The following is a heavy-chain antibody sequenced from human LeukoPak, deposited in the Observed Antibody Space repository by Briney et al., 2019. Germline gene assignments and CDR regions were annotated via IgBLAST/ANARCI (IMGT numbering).Heavy chain of an antibody. CDR2: ISGSGGST. CDR3: AKGKIVVVPAQANWFDP. J-gene: IGHJ5*02. V-gene: IGHV3-23*01. CDR1: GFTFSSYA. Sequence: PGGSLRLSCAASGFTFSSYAMSWVRQAPGKGLEWVSAISGSGGSTYYADSVKGRFTISRDNSKNTLYLQMNSLRAEDTAVYYCAKGKIVVVPAQANWFDPWGQGTLVTVSS. D-gene: IGHD2-2*01.